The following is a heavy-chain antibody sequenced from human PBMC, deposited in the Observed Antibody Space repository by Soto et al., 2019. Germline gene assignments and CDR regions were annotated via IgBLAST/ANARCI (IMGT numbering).Heavy chain of an antibody. V-gene: IGHV3-9*01. J-gene: IGHJ5*02. CDR3: AKDVGSETLIAYGFVP. CDR2: ISWDSGKI. Sequence: VHLVESGGGLVQPGRSLRLSCEASGFTFDDYAMHWLRQAPGKGLEWVSGISWDSGKIAYADSVKGRFTISRDNAKNPLLLQMNSLKTEDTALYYCAKDVGSETLIAYGFVPWGQGTLVTVSS. CDR1: GFTFDDYA. D-gene: IGHD2-21*01.